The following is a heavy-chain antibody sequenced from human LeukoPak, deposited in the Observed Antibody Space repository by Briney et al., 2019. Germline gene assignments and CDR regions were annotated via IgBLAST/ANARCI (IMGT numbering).Heavy chain of an antibody. CDR2: INHSGST. V-gene: IGHV4-34*01. CDR3: ARGRQQLSPRSVGRGLYFDY. Sequence: SETLSLTCAVYGGSFSGYYWSWIRQPPGKGLEWSGEINHSGSTNYNPSLKSRVTISVDTSKNQFSLKLSSVTAADTAVYYCARGRQQLSPRSVGRGLYFDYWGQGTLVTVSS. D-gene: IGHD6-13*01. J-gene: IGHJ4*02. CDR1: GGSFSGYY.